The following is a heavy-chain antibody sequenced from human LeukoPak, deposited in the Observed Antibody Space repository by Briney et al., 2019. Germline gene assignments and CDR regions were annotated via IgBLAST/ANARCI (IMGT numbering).Heavy chain of an antibody. V-gene: IGHV1-2*02. CDR2: INPGGGT. Sequence: GASVKVSCKASGGTFSSYAISWVRQAPGQGLEWMGWINPGGGTNYAQKFQGRVTMTRDTSITTAYMEMSRLRSDDTAVYYCARDYYGSGSCSDWGQGTLVTVSS. J-gene: IGHJ4*02. D-gene: IGHD3-10*01. CDR3: ARDYYGSGSCSD. CDR1: GGTFSSYA.